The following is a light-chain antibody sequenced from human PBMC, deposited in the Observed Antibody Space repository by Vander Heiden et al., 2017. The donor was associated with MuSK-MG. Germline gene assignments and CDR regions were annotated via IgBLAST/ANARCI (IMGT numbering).Light chain of an antibody. Sequence: DILMTQSPATLSVSPGETATLSGRASQSVRSQLAWCQQKPGQAPRLLIYGATNRATGIPARFSGSGSGTEFSLTISSLESEDFAVYYCQQLNSWPLTFGEGTKVEIK. J-gene: IGKJ4*01. CDR1: QSVRSQ. CDR3: QQLNSWPLT. CDR2: GAT. V-gene: IGKV3-15*01.